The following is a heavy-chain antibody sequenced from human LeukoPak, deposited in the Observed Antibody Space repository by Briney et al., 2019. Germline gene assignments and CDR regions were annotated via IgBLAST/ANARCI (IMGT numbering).Heavy chain of an antibody. CDR3: AREQVAVPGGDY. CDR1: GFTVSSNY. V-gene: IGHV3-53*01. CDR2: IYSGGST. J-gene: IGHJ4*02. D-gene: IGHD2-15*01. Sequence: PGGSLRLSCAASGFTVSSNYMSWVRQAPGKGLEWVSVIYSGGSTYYADSVKGRFTISRDNSKNSVYLQMSSLRAEDTAMYHCAREQVAVPGGDYWGRGTLVTVSS.